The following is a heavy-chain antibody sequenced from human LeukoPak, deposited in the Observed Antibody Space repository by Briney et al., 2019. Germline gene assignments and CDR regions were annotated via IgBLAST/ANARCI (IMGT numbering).Heavy chain of an antibody. CDR1: GYTFSNYW. V-gene: IGHV5-51*01. CDR2: IYPGDSDT. Sequence: GESLKISCKGSGYTFSNYWIGWVRRMPGKGLQWMGIIYPGDSDTRYNPSFQGQVTISADKSISTAYLHWSSLKASDSAIYYCARRGAASEWFDPWGQGTRVTVSP. J-gene: IGHJ5*02. CDR3: ARRGAASEWFDP.